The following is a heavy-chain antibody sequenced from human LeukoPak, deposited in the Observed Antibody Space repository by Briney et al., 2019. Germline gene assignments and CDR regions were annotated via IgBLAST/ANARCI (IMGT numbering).Heavy chain of an antibody. J-gene: IGHJ4*02. CDR1: GYTFTIYD. CDR2: MNPNSGNT. CDR3: ARDGRSLGATTGDY. V-gene: IGHV1-8*03. D-gene: IGHD1-26*01. Sequence: ASVKVSCKASGYTFTIYDINWVRQATGQGLEWMGWMNPNSGNTGYAQKFQGRVTITRNTSISTAYMELSGLRSEDTAVYYCARDGRSLGATTGDYWGQGTLVTVSS.